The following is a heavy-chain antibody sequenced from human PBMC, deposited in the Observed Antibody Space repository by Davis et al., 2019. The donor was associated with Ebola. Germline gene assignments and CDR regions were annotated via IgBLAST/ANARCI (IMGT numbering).Heavy chain of an antibody. CDR1: GFSFGSYA. Sequence: GESLKISCVGSGFSFGSYAMSWVRQAPGKGLEWVSAISGASDMTYYADSVKGRFTISRDNYRNTLYLQMVSLRAEDTALYYCARESPYTSPRLYYFQNWGQGTLLSVSS. CDR3: ARESPYTSPRLYYFQN. D-gene: IGHD2-2*01. CDR2: ISGASDMT. J-gene: IGHJ4*02. V-gene: IGHV3-23*01.